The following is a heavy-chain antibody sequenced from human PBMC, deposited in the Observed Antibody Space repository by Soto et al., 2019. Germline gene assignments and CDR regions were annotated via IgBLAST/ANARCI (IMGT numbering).Heavy chain of an antibody. J-gene: IGHJ6*02. V-gene: IGHV3-15*01. CDR1: GFTFSNAW. CDR3: TKDSRRYEEYYYGMDV. CDR2: IKSKTDGGTT. D-gene: IGHD5-12*01. Sequence: GGSLRLSCAASGFTFSNAWMSWVRQAPGKGLEWVGRIKSKTDGGTTDYAAPVKGRFTISRDDSKNTLYLQMNSLKTEDTAVYYCTKDSRRYEEYYYGMDVWGQGTKVTVYS.